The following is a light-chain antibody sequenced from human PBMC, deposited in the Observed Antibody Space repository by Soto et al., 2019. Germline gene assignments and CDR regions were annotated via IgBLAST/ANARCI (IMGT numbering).Light chain of an antibody. CDR2: GAS. Sequence: MTQSPSTVSASVGDRVTITCRARQAVNSWVAWYQQTRGQAPRLLIYGASTRATGVPARFSGSGSGTEFTLTISNLQSEDFAVYHCQQYDKWPRTFGQGTKVDIK. CDR3: QQYDKWPRT. CDR1: QAVNSW. V-gene: IGKV3-15*01. J-gene: IGKJ1*01.